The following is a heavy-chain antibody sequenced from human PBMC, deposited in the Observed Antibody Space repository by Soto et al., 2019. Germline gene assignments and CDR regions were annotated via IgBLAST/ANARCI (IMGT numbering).Heavy chain of an antibody. CDR3: ARGGVVGATEFDY. CDR1: GGTFSSYT. V-gene: IGHV1-69*02. Sequence: QVQLVQSGAEVKKPGSSVKVSCKASGGTFSSYTISWVRQAPGQGLEWMGRIIPILGIANYAQKFQGRVTITADKSTSTAYMELSSLRSEDTAVYYCARGGVVGATEFDYWGQGTLVTVSS. CDR2: IIPILGIA. J-gene: IGHJ4*02. D-gene: IGHD1-26*01.